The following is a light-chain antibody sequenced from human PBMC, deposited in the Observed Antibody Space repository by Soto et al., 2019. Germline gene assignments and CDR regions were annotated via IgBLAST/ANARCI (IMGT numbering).Light chain of an antibody. V-gene: IGKV1-39*01. CDR3: QQSYSGPPT. CDR2: AAS. J-gene: IGKJ4*01. Sequence: DIQMTQSPSSLSASVGDRVTITCRASQSISSYLNWYQQKPGKAPKLLIYAASNLQSGVPSRFSGSGSGTDFTLTISSLQPEDFATFYCQQSYSGPPTFGGGTKVEIK. CDR1: QSISSY.